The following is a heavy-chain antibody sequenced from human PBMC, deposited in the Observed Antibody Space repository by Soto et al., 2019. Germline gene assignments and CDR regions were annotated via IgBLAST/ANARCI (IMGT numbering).Heavy chain of an antibody. Sequence: EVQLVQSGAEVKKPGESLKISCKGSGYSFTSYWIGWVRQMPGKGLEWMGIVYPGDSDTRYSPSFQGQVTISADKSISTAYLQWSSLKASDTAMYYCARTAAAGKYYYGVDVWGQGTTVTVSS. CDR2: VYPGDSDT. CDR1: GYSFTSYW. D-gene: IGHD6-13*01. CDR3: ARTAAAGKYYYGVDV. V-gene: IGHV5-51*01. J-gene: IGHJ6*02.